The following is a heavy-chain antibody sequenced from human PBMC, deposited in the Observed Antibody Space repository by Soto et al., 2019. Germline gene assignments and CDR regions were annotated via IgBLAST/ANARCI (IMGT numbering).Heavy chain of an antibody. CDR1: GYTFTGYY. V-gene: IGHV1-2*02. D-gene: IGHD6-19*01. CDR3: AREYSSGWYRWFDP. CDR2: INPNSGGT. Sequence: ASVKVSCKASGYTFTGYYMHWARQAPGQGLEWMGWINPNSGGTNYAQKFQGRVTMTRDTSISTAYMELSRLRSDDTAVYYCAREYSSGWYRWFDPWGQGTLVTVSS. J-gene: IGHJ5*02.